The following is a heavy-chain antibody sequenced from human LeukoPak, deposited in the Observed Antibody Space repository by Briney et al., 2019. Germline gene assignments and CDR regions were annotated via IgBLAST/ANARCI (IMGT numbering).Heavy chain of an antibody. CDR1: GGSISSGSYY. Sequence: PSETLSLTCTVSGGSISSGSYYWSWIRQPAGKGLEWIGRIYTSGSTNYNPSLKSRVTISVDTSKNQFSLKLSSVTAADTAVYYCARGATPAGVDYWGQGILVTVSS. CDR2: IYTSGST. J-gene: IGHJ4*02. V-gene: IGHV4-61*02. CDR3: ARGATPAGVDY. D-gene: IGHD1-26*01.